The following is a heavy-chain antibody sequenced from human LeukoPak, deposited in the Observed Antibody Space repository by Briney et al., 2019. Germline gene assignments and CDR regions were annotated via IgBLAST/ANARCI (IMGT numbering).Heavy chain of an antibody. CDR1: GFTFSSYW. V-gene: IGHV3-74*01. CDR3: ARDYIAPDYFDY. D-gene: IGHD6-13*01. Sequence: GGSLRLSCAASGFTFSSYWMHWVRHAPGKGLVWVSRINSDGSSTSYADSVKGRFTISRDNAKNTLYLQMNSLRAEDTAVYYCARDYIAPDYFDYWGQGTLVTVSS. J-gene: IGHJ4*02. CDR2: INSDGSST.